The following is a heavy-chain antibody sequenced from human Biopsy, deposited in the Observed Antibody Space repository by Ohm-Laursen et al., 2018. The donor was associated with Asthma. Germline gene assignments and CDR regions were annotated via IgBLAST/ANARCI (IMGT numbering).Heavy chain of an antibody. V-gene: IGHV3-33*05. J-gene: IGHJ4*02. D-gene: IGHD3-10*01. Sequence: SSLGLSCTASGFTFSSYGMDWVRQAPGKGLEWVALMSYDGSIKDYADSVKGRFTISRDNSMNTLYLHMNSLRVEDTAVYYCARGLDYSGRSGFDYWGQGTLVTVSS. CDR2: MSYDGSIK. CDR3: ARGLDYSGRSGFDY. CDR1: GFTFSSYG.